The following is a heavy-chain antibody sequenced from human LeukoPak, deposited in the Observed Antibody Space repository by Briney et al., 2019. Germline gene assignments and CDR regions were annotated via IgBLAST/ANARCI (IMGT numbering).Heavy chain of an antibody. J-gene: IGHJ6*03. CDR1: GGTFSGYA. V-gene: IGHV1-69*05. CDR2: IIPIFGTA. D-gene: IGHD1-1*01. CDR3: ARSSELSWNDVHYYMDV. Sequence: ASVKVSCKASGGTFSGYAISWVRQAPGQGLEWMGRIIPIFGTANYAQKFQGRVTITTDESTSTAYMELSCLRSEDTAVYCCARSSELSWNDVHYYMDVWGKGTTVTVSS.